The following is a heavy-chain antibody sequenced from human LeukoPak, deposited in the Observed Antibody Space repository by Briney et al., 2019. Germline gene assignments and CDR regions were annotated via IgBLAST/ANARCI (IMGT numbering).Heavy chain of an antibody. J-gene: IGHJ4*02. CDR1: GDSLRNFC. Sequence: SETLSLTCTVSGDSLRNFCWSWIRQPPGKGLEWLGCIYSSGSTNYNPSLKSRVTISVDTSKNQFSLKLNSVTAADTAVYYCARQGGSASPLLIWGQGTLVTVSS. V-gene: IGHV4-59*08. CDR2: IYSSGST. CDR3: ARQGGSASPLLI. D-gene: IGHD3-10*01.